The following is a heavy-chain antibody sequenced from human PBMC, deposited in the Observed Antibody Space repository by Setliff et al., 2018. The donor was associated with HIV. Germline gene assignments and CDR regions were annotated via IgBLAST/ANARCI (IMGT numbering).Heavy chain of an antibody. CDR3: AREVASYSSRFDAFDV. J-gene: IGHJ3*01. V-gene: IGHV1-69*04. D-gene: IGHD6-13*01. CDR2: IIPSLGVT. Sequence: SVKVSCKASGGTFSSYVINWVRQTPGQGLAWMGSIIPSLGVTNYAQKFLGRVTITADKSTNTAYMELSSLRSEDTAVYYCAREVASYSSRFDAFDVWGQGTTVTVSS. CDR1: GGTFSSYV.